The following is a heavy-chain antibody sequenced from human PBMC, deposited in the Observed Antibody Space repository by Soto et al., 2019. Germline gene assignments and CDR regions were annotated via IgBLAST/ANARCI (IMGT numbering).Heavy chain of an antibody. CDR3: ARSPHILTGYPTYYGMDV. D-gene: IGHD3-9*01. Sequence: QVQLQESGPGLVKPSQTLSLTCTVSGGSINSGDYYWSWIRQHPGKGLEWIGYIYYTGSAYYNPSLQSRVTLSVDTSENQFSLRVTSVTAADTAVYYCARSPHILTGYPTYYGMDVWGQGTTVTVSS. CDR2: IYYTGSA. V-gene: IGHV4-31*03. CDR1: GGSINSGDYY. J-gene: IGHJ6*02.